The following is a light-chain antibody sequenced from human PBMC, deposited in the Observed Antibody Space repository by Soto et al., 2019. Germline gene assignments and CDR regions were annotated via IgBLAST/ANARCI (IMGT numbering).Light chain of an antibody. V-gene: IGKV3-20*01. CDR2: GAS. Sequence: EIVLTQSPGTLSLSTGERASLSCSSSEFISTAYLAWYQQKPGQAPRLLIYGASSRATGIPDRFSGSGSGTDFTLTIRRLEPEDFVVYYCQQYGSSPPLTCGGGNKGDI. J-gene: IGKJ4*01. CDR3: QQYGSSPPLT. CDR1: EFISTAY.